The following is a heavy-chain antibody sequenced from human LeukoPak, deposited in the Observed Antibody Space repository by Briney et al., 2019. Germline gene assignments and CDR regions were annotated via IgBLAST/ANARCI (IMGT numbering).Heavy chain of an antibody. CDR2: IKEDGSEE. CDR3: ARDNGDY. V-gene: IGHV3-7*01. Sequence: GGSLGLSCAASGFTFSNYWMNWIRQAPGKGLEWVANIKEDGSEEYYADSVKGRFTISRDNAKNSLYLQMNSLRAEDTAVYYCARDNGDYWGQGTLVTVSS. CDR1: GFTFSNYW. J-gene: IGHJ4*02.